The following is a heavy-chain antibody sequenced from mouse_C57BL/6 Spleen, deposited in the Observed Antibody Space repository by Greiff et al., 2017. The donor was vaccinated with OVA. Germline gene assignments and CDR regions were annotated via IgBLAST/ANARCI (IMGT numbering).Heavy chain of an antibody. J-gene: IGHJ3*01. D-gene: IGHD3-2*02. Sequence: QVQLKQSGAELVKPGASVKISCKASGYAFSSYWMNWVKQRPGKGLEWIGQLYPGDGDTNYNGKFKGKATLTADKSSSTAYMQLSSLTSEDSAVYFCARRDSSGPWFAYWGQGTLVTVSA. CDR2: LYPGDGDT. CDR3: ARRDSSGPWFAY. V-gene: IGHV1-80*01. CDR1: GYAFSSYW.